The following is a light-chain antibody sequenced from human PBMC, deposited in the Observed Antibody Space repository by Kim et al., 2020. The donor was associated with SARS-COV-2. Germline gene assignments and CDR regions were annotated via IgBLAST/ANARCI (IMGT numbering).Light chain of an antibody. J-gene: IGLJ3*02. V-gene: IGLV10-54*01. CDR2: SDN. CDR1: SDNAGNQG. Sequence: QAGLTQPPSVSKGLRQTATLTCTGNSDNAGNQGAAWLQHPQGHPPKLVSYSDNNRPSGISERLSAARSGNTASLTITGLQPEDEADYYCSAWDSSLSAWVFGGGTKLTVL. CDR3: SAWDSSLSAWV.